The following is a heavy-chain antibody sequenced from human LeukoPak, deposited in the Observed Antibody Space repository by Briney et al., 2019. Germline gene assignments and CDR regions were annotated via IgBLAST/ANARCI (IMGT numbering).Heavy chain of an antibody. CDR3: ARDSHYYGSGSYLDY. V-gene: IGHV1-69*06. CDR2: IIPIFGTA. Sequence: SVKVSCKASGGIFSSYAISWVRQAPGQGLEWMGGIIPIFGTANYAQKFQGRVTITADKSTSTAYMELSSLRSEDTAVYYCARDSHYYGSGSYLDYWGQGTLVTVSS. J-gene: IGHJ4*02. D-gene: IGHD3-10*01. CDR1: GGIFSSYA.